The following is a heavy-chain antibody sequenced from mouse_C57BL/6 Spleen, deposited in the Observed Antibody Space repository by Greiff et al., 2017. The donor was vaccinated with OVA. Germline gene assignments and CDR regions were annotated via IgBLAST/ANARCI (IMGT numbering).Heavy chain of an antibody. Sequence: EVQRVESGGGLVKPGGSLKLSCAASGFTFSSYAMSWVRQTPEKRLEWVATISDGGSYTYYPDNVKGRFTISRDNAKNNLYLQMSHLKSEDTAMYYCASHYYYGSSYVGFGAIDYWGQGTSVTVSS. CDR3: ASHYYYGSSYVGFGAIDY. D-gene: IGHD1-1*01. V-gene: IGHV5-4*01. J-gene: IGHJ4*01. CDR1: GFTFSSYA. CDR2: ISDGGSYT.